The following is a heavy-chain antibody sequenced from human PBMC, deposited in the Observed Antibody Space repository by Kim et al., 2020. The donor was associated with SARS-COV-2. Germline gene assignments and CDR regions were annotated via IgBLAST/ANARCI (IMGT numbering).Heavy chain of an antibody. CDR3: AKDGSSGWYRGFSGMDV. CDR2: ISGSGGST. D-gene: IGHD6-19*01. J-gene: IGHJ6*02. V-gene: IGHV3-23*01. CDR1: GFTFSSYA. Sequence: GGSLRLSCAASGFTFSSYAMSWVRQAPGKGLEWVSAISGSGGSTYYADSVKGRFTISRDNSKNTLYLQMNSLRAEDTAVYYCAKDGSSGWYRGFSGMDVWGQGTTVTVSS.